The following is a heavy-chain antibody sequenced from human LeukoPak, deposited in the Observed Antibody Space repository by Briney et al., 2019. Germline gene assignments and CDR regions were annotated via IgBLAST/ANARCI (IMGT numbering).Heavy chain of an antibody. CDR2: INANNGDT. CDR3: ARGPLAAAGDC. V-gene: IGHV1-18*01. Sequence: ASVKVSCKASGYTFTNYGITWVRQAPGQGLEWMGWINANNGDTNYAQNLQGRVTMTRDTSASTAYMELRSLRSDDTAVYYCARGPLAAAGDCWGQGTLVTVSS. D-gene: IGHD6-13*01. J-gene: IGHJ4*02. CDR1: GYTFTNYG.